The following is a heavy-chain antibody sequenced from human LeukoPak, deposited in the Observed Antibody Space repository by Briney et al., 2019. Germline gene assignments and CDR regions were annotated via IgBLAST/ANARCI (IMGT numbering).Heavy chain of an antibody. CDR1: GDTFTVDN. CDR2: LNPNSGGT. CDR3: ARGGGAILTGLMVY. Sequence: ASPSVSSTASGDTFTVDNMQWGPQAPGEGVGRRGWLNPNSGGTNYAQKFQGRVTMTRDTSISTAYMELSRLRSDDTAVYYCARGGGAILTGLMVYWGQGTLVTVSS. J-gene: IGHJ4*02. D-gene: IGHD3-9*01. V-gene: IGHV1-2*02.